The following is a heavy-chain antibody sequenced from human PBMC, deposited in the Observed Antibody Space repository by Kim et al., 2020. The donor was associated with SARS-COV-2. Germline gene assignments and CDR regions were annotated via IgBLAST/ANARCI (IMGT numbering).Heavy chain of an antibody. Sequence: GGSLRLSCAASGFTFSNYSMNWVRQAPGKGLEWVSSISSSSSYIYYADSVKGRFTISRDNAKNSLYLQMNSLRAEDTAVYYCARDWGYSLCFDYWGQGTLVTVSS. V-gene: IGHV3-21*01. D-gene: IGHD5-18*01. CDR1: GFTFSNYS. CDR3: ARDWGYSLCFDY. CDR2: ISSSSSYI. J-gene: IGHJ4*02.